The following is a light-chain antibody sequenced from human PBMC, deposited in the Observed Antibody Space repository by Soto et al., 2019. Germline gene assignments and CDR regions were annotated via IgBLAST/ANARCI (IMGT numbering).Light chain of an antibody. CDR2: DAS. Sequence: DIQMTQSPSSLSASVGDRVTITYQASQDISNYLNWYQQKPGKAPKLLIYDASNLETGVPSRFSGSGSGTDFTFTISSLQHEDIATYYCQQYDNLPRYTFGQGTKLEIK. J-gene: IGKJ2*01. CDR1: QDISNY. V-gene: IGKV1-33*01. CDR3: QQYDNLPRYT.